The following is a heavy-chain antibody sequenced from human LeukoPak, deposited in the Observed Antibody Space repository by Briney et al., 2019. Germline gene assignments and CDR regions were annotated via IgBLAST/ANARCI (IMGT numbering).Heavy chain of an antibody. V-gene: IGHV3-48*04. D-gene: IGHD7-27*01. Sequence: GGSLRLSCAASGFTFSSNSMNWVRQAPGKGLEWVSYISSTGGTIYYADSMKGRFTISRDNAKNSLYLQMNSLRVEDTAVYYCARTGNWAAYFDYWGQGTLVTVSS. CDR2: ISSTGGTI. CDR1: GFTFSSNS. CDR3: ARTGNWAAYFDY. J-gene: IGHJ4*02.